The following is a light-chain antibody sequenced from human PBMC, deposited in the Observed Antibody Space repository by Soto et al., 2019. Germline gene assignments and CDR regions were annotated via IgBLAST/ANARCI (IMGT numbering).Light chain of an antibody. J-gene: IGKJ3*01. CDR2: GAS. CDR3: QQYSNWPRDPFT. Sequence: EIVMTQSPATLSVSPGERATLSCRASQSVSSNLAWYQQKPGQAPRLLIYGASTRATGIPARFSGSGSGTEFTLTISSLQCEDFAVYYCQQYSNWPRDPFTFAPGTKVDI. CDR1: QSVSSN. V-gene: IGKV3-15*01.